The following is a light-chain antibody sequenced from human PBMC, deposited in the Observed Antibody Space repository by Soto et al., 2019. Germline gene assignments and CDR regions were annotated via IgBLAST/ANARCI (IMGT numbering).Light chain of an antibody. J-gene: IGKJ3*01. CDR2: AAS. CDR3: QQYYSYPFT. CDR1: QGISSY. Sequence: AIRMTQSPSSFSASTGDRVTITCRASQGISSYLAWYQQKPGKAPKLLIYAASTLQSGVPSRFSGIGSGTDFTLTISCMKSEDFATYYCQQYYSYPFTFGPGTKVDIK. V-gene: IGKV1-8*01.